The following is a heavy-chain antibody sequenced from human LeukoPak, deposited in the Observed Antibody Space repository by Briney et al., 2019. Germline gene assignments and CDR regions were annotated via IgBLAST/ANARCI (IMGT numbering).Heavy chain of an antibody. CDR2: ISSSSSYI. CDR3: ARDLGQQLGHDY. J-gene: IGHJ4*02. D-gene: IGHD6-13*01. Sequence: GGSLRLSCAASGFTFSSYSMNWVRQALGKGLEWVSSISSSSSYIYYADSVKGRFTISRDNAKNSLYLQMNSLRAEDTAVYYCARDLGQQLGHDYWGQGTLVTVSS. V-gene: IGHV3-21*01. CDR1: GFTFSSYS.